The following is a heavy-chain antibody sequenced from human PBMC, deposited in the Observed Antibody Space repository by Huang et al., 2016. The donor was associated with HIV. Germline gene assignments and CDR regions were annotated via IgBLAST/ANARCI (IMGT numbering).Heavy chain of an antibody. J-gene: IGHJ3*02. CDR2: IYYSGST. Sequence: QVQLQESGPGLVKPSETLSLTFTVSGGSISSYYWSWIRQPPGKGLECIGYIYYSGSTNYNPSLKSRVTISVDTSKNQFSLKLRSVTAADTAVYYCARGPSPWLQEAFDIWGQGTMVTVSS. CDR1: GGSISSYY. V-gene: IGHV4-59*01. D-gene: IGHD5-12*01. CDR3: ARGPSPWLQEAFDI.